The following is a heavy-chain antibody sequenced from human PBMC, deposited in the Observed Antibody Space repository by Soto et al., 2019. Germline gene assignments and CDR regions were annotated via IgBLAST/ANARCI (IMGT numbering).Heavy chain of an antibody. CDR1: GFTFSSYA. D-gene: IGHD2-2*02. CDR2: ISYDGSNK. CDR3: AREDIVVVPAAIPIGFLDW. Sequence: GGSLRLSCAASGFTFSSYAMHWVRQAPGKGLEWVAVISYDGSNKYYADSVKGRFTISRDNSKNTLYLQMNSLRAEDTAVYYRAREDIVVVPAAIPIGFLDWWGQGTLVTVSS. V-gene: IGHV3-30-3*01. J-gene: IGHJ4*02.